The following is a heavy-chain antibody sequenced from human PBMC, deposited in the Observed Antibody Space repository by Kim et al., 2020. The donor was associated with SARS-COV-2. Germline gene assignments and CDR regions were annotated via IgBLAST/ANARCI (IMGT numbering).Heavy chain of an antibody. CDR1: GGSISSYY. J-gene: IGHJ4*02. CDR3: ARAPDVYAQFDY. CDR2: IYDRGST. Sequence: SETLSLTCTVSGGSISSYYWSWIRQPPGKGLEWIGYIYDRGSTIYNPSLKSRVTISVDTSKNQFSLKLSSVTAADTAVYYCARAPDVYAQFDYWGQGTLVTVSS. V-gene: IGHV4-59*13. D-gene: IGHD2-8*01.